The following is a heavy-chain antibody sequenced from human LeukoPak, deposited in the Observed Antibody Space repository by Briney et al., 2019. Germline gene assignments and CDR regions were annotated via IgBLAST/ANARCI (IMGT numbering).Heavy chain of an antibody. CDR2: ISDSGGRT. V-gene: IGHV3-23*01. CDR1: GFTFSSYA. CDR3: AKAAFCSSTSCPSY. Sequence: GGSLRLSCAGSGFTFSSYAMSWVRQAPGKGLEWVSAISDSGGRTYYADSVKGRFTISRDNSKSTLYLQMNSLRAEDTAVCYCAKAAFCSSTSCPSYWGQGTLVTVSS. J-gene: IGHJ4*02. D-gene: IGHD2-2*01.